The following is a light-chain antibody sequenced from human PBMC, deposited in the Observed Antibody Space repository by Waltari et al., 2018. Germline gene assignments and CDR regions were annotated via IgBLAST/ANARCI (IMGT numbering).Light chain of an antibody. Sequence: QLVLTQSPSASASLWASDKLTCTLSGGHIINVIACHQQQPEKGPRCLMKVNRDGRHRKGDEMPVRLAGASDGAERYLTIASRQSEDEAHSYCQTGGHDTWVFGGGTKLTVL. CDR1: GGHIINV. V-gene: IGLV4-69*01. J-gene: IGLJ3*02. CDR2: VNRDGRH. CDR3: QTGGHDTWV.